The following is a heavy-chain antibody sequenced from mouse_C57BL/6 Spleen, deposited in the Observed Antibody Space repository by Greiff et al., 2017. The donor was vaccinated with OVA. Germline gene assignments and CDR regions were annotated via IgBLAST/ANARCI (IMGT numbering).Heavy chain of an antibody. CDR1: GYAFTNYL. Sequence: QVQLQQSGAELVRPGTSVKVSCKASGYAFTNYLIEWVKQRPGQGLEWIGVINPGSGGTNYNEKFKGKATLTADKSSSTAYMQLSSLTSEDSAVYFCARGIYYGNNFDYWGQGTTLTVSS. CDR3: ARGIYYGNNFDY. D-gene: IGHD2-1*01. CDR2: INPGSGGT. V-gene: IGHV1-54*01. J-gene: IGHJ2*01.